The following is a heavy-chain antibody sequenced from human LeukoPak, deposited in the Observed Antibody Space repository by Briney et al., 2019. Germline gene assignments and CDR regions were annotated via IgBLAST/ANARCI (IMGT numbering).Heavy chain of an antibody. CDR2: INHSGST. V-gene: IGHV4-34*01. D-gene: IGHD4-17*01. J-gene: IGHJ4*02. Sequence: SETLSLTCAVYGGSFSGYYWSWIRQPPGKGLEWIGEINHSGSTNHNPSLKSRVTISVDTSKNQFSLKLSSVTAADTAVYYCARGSDYGDNWGQGTLVTVSS. CDR1: GGSFSGYY. CDR3: ARGSDYGDN.